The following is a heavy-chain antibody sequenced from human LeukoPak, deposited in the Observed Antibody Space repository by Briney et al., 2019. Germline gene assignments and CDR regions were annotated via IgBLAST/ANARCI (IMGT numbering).Heavy chain of an antibody. V-gene: IGHV3-33*08. D-gene: IGHD2-2*01. J-gene: IGHJ4*02. CDR3: ARDRGGYCSSTSCHNFDY. CDR1: GFTFSSYG. Sequence: GGSLRLSCAASGFTFSSYGMHWVRQAPGKGLEWVAVIWYDGSNKYYADSVKGRFTISRDNSKNTLYLQMNSLRAEDTAVYYCARDRGGYCSSTSCHNFDYWGQGTLVTVSS. CDR2: IWYDGSNK.